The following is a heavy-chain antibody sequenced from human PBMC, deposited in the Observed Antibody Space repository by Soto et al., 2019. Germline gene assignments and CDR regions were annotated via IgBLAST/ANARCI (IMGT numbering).Heavy chain of an antibody. J-gene: IGHJ5*01. CDR2: LIGGHYGT. D-gene: IGHD3-10*01. CDR3: AKGKSTGDIDWFDS. CDR1: GFTLQNYA. Sequence: GGSLRLSCTASGFTLQNYAMAWVRQAPGKGMEWVSTLIGGHYGTAYSYSVKGRFTVSRDNSKDCLYLQMNSLGVEDTAMYFCAKGKSTGDIDWFDSWGQGSLVTVSS. V-gene: IGHV3-23*01.